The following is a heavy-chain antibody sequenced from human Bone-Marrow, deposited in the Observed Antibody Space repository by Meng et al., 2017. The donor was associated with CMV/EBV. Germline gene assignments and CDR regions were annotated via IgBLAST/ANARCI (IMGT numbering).Heavy chain of an antibody. CDR2: INPNSGGT. D-gene: IGHD2-2*01. CDR1: GYTFTGYY. CDR3: ARDRCSSTSCYPDWFDP. Sequence: ASVKVSCKASGYTFTGYYMHWVRQAPGQGLEWMGWINPNSGGTNYAQKFQGRVTMTRDTSISRAYMELSRLRSDDTAVYYCARDRCSSTSCYPDWFDPWGQGTLVTVSS. J-gene: IGHJ5*02. V-gene: IGHV1-2*02.